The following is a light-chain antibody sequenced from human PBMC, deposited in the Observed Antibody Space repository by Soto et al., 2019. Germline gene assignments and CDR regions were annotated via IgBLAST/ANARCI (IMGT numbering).Light chain of an antibody. CDR2: LEGRGSY. CDR1: SGHSSYI. CDR3: ETWDSNNWV. V-gene: IGLV4-60*02. Sequence: QSVLTQSSSASASLGPSVKLTCTLSSGHSSYIIAWHQQQPGKAPRYLMKLEGRGSYNKGSGVPDRFSGSSSGADRYLTISNLQFEDEADYYCETWDSNNWVFGGGTKVTVL. J-gene: IGLJ3*02.